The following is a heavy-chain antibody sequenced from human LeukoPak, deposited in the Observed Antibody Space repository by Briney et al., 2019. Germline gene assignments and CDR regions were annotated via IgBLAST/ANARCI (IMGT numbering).Heavy chain of an antibody. Sequence: SDTLSLTCTVSGGSLSSTSYYWGWIRQPPGKGLEWIGTMYYSGSTYYNPSLKSRVTISVDRSKNQFSLKVSSVTAADTAVYYCARHSPDYYDSSGYRYYYYYMDVWGKGTTVTVSS. J-gene: IGHJ6*03. CDR1: GGSLSSTSYY. CDR3: ARHSPDYYDSSGYRYYYYYMDV. D-gene: IGHD3-22*01. CDR2: MYYSGST. V-gene: IGHV4-39*01.